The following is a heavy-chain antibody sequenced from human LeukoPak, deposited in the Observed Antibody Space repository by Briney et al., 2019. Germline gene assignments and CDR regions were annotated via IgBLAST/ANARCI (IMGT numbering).Heavy chain of an antibody. CDR1: GGSFSGYY. J-gene: IGHJ5*02. CDR3: ARLYDMGWFDP. Sequence: SETLSLTCAVYGGSFSGYYWSWIRQPPGKGLEWIGEINHSGSTNYNPSLKSRVTISVDTSKNQFSLKLSSVTAADTAVYYCARLYDMGWFDPWGQGTLVTVSS. D-gene: IGHD3-22*01. V-gene: IGHV4-34*01. CDR2: INHSGST.